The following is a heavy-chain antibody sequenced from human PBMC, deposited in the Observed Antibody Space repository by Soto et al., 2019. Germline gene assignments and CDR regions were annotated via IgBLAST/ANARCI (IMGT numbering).Heavy chain of an antibody. CDR3: AKDARAPNGGYGNFDY. Sequence: QVQLVESGGGVVQPGRSLRLPCAASGFTFSNYGIHWVRQAPGKGLEWVAVISYDGTNKYYADSVKGRFTISTDNSKNTVYLQMNSLRAEDTAVYYCAKDARAPNGGYGNFDYWGQGTLVTVSS. CDR1: GFTFSNYG. J-gene: IGHJ4*02. V-gene: IGHV3-30*18. CDR2: ISYDGTNK. D-gene: IGHD5-12*01.